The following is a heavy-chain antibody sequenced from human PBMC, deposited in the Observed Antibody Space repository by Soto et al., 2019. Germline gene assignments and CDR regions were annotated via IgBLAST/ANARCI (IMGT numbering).Heavy chain of an antibody. J-gene: IGHJ5*02. CDR3: ARGWGGWFDP. CDR2: IYHSGST. V-gene: IGHV4-30-2*01. Sequence: QLQLQESGSGLVKPSQTLSLTCAVSGGSISSGGYSWSWIRQPPGKGLEWIGYIYHSGSTYYNPSPQGRGNITRDKAQDQVSPEAGLVAGGGQAGVLCARGWGGWFDPWGQGTLVTVSS. CDR1: GGSISSGGYS. D-gene: IGHD3-16*01.